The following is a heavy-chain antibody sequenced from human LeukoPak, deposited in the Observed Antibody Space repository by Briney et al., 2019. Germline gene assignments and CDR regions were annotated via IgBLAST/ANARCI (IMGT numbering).Heavy chain of an antibody. V-gene: IGHV3-48*03. D-gene: IGHD6-13*01. Sequence: GGSLRLSCAASGFTFSSYEMNWVRQAPGKGREWVAYISSSGSTIYYADSVKGRFTISRDNAKNSLYLQMNSLRAEDTAVYYCARDRPIAAHREGFDYWGQGTLVTVSS. CDR2: ISSSGSTI. CDR1: GFTFSSYE. CDR3: ARDRPIAAHREGFDY. J-gene: IGHJ4*02.